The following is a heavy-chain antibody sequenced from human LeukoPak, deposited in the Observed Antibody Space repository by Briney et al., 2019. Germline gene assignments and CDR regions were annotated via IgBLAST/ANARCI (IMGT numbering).Heavy chain of an antibody. V-gene: IGHV2-5*01. D-gene: IGHD1-26*01. CDR1: GFSLRTGGVG. J-gene: IGHJ4*02. CDR2: IYWNDDK. Sequence: ESGPTLLKPTQTLTLTYTFSGFSLRTGGVGVGWIRQPPGKALEWLSLIYWNDDKRYIPSLKSRLTITKDTSKNQVVLTMTNMDPVDTATYYCAHPVGGAILYWGQGTLVTVSS. CDR3: AHPVGGAILY.